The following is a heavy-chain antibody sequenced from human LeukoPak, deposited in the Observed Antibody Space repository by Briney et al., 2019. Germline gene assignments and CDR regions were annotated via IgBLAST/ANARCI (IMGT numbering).Heavy chain of an antibody. V-gene: IGHV4-4*09. CDR3: ARQRGLIAAAGWFDP. D-gene: IGHD6-13*01. CDR1: GGSISSYY. J-gene: IGHJ5*02. CDR2: IYTSGST. Sequence: PSETLSLTCTVSGGSISSYYWSWIRQPPEKGLEWIGYIYTSGSTNYNPSLKSRVTISVDTSKNQFSLKLSSVTAADTAVYYCARQRGLIAAAGWFDPWGQGTLVTVSS.